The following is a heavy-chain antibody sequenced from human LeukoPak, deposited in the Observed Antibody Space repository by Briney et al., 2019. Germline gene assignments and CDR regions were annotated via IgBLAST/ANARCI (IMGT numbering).Heavy chain of an antibody. J-gene: IGHJ4*02. CDR2: IIPIFGTA. CDR3: ARRGGTLGYFDY. V-gene: IGHV1-69*01. CDR1: GGTFSSYA. Sequence: EASVKVSCKASGGTFSSYAISWVRQAPGQGLEWMGGIIPIFGTANYAQKFQGRVTITADESTSTVYMELSSLRSEDTAVYYCARRGGTLGYFDYWGQGTLLTVSS. D-gene: IGHD6-25*01.